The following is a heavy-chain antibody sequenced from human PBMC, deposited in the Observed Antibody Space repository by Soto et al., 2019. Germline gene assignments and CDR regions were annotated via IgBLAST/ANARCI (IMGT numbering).Heavy chain of an antibody. J-gene: IGHJ6*02. Sequence: PGESLKISCKGSGYSFTIYWISWVRQMPGKGLEWMGRIDPSDSYTNYSPSFQGHVTISADKSISTAYLQWSSLKASDTAMYYCARLEADYGSGSYLKEPHSYYYYGMDVWGQGTTVTVSS. CDR2: IDPSDSYT. V-gene: IGHV5-10-1*01. CDR1: GYSFTIYW. CDR3: ARLEADYGSGSYLKEPHSYYYYGMDV. D-gene: IGHD3-10*01.